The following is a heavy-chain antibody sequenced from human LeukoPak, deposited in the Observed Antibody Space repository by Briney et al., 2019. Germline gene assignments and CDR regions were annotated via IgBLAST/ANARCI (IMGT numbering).Heavy chain of an antibody. CDR1: GFTFSSYG. Sequence: PGGSLRLSCAASGFTFSSYGMHWVRQAPGKGLEWVAFIRFDGSNKYYADSVKGRFTISRDNSKNTLYLQMNSLRAEDTAVYYCAKDLGDYTGTFDPWGQGTLVTVSS. CDR3: AKDLGDYTGTFDP. CDR2: IRFDGSNK. V-gene: IGHV3-30*02. J-gene: IGHJ5*02. D-gene: IGHD4-17*01.